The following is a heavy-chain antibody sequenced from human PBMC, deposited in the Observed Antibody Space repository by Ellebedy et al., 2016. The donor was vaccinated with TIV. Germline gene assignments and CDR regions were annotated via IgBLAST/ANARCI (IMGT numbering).Heavy chain of an antibody. CDR1: GYTLTELS. J-gene: IGHJ4*02. V-gene: IGHV1-24*01. Sequence: AASVKVSCKVSGYTLTELSMHWVRQAPGKGLEWMGGFDPEDGETIYAQKFQGRVTMTEDTSTDTAYMELSSLRSEDTAVYYCARVTGYTSSFDYWGQGTLVTVSS. CDR2: FDPEDGET. D-gene: IGHD5-18*01. CDR3: ARVTGYTSSFDY.